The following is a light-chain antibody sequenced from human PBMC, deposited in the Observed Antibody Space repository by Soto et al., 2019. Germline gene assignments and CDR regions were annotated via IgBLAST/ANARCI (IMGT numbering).Light chain of an antibody. CDR2: DAS. J-gene: IGKJ4*01. Sequence: EIVMTQPPATLSVSPGERATLSCRASQSVSSRLAWYQQKRGQAPRLLIYDASTRATGIPARFSGSGSGTEFNLTISSLQSEDFATYYCQQSYSTPLTFGGGTKVDIK. V-gene: IGKV3-15*01. CDR1: QSVSSR. CDR3: QQSYSTPLT.